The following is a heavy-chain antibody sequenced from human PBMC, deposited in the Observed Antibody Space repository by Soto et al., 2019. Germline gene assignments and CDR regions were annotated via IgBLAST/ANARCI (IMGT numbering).Heavy chain of an antibody. J-gene: IGHJ4*02. CDR1: GFSLSNTSMR. Sequence: QVTLKESGPVLLQPTETLTLTCTVSGFSLSNTSMRVSWIRQPPGKALEWLAHIFSNDEKSYSTSLKNRLTISNDTSKSQVVLIMTNMDPVDTATYYCARRSPRYGDYVFDYWGPGTLVTVSS. D-gene: IGHD4-17*01. CDR3: ARRSPRYGDYVFDY. CDR2: IFSNDEK. V-gene: IGHV2-26*01.